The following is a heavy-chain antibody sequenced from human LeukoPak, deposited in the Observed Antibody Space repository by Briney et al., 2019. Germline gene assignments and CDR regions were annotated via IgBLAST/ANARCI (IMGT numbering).Heavy chain of an antibody. CDR2: ISAYNGNT. CDR3: ARQLVMDYYYGMDV. D-gene: IGHD6-13*01. J-gene: IGHJ6*02. CDR1: GYTFTSYG. V-gene: IGHV1-18*01. Sequence: GASVKVSCTASGYTFTSYGISWVRQAPGQGLEWMGWISAYNGNTNYAQKLQGRVTMTTDTSTSTAYMELRSLRSDDTAVYYCARQLVMDYYYGMDVWGQGTTVTVSS.